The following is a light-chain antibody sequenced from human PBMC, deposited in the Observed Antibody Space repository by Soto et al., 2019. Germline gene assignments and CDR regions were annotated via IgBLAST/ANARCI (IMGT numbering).Light chain of an antibody. V-gene: IGKV1-5*01. J-gene: IGKJ1*01. Sequence: DIQMTQSPSTLSASVGDRVTITCRASQSISSWLAWYQQKPGKAPKLLIYDASSLESGVPSRFSGSGSVTEFTLTISSLQPDDFATYYGQQYNSYPRTFGQGTKVEIK. CDR3: QQYNSYPRT. CDR2: DAS. CDR1: QSISSW.